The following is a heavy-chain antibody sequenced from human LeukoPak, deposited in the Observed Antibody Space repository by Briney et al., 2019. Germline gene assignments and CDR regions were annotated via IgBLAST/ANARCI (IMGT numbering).Heavy chain of an antibody. CDR1: GGSITNYY. V-gene: IGHV4-59*08. Sequence: SSETLSLTCTVSGGSITNYYWSWIRQPPGKGLEWIGYIYYSGSTNYNPSLKSRVTISVDTSKNQFSLKLSSVTAADTAVYYCARGTYYYDSSGYLSHGDYYYYYYMDVWGKGTTVTVSS. CDR3: ARGTYYYDSSGYLSHGDYYYYYYMDV. CDR2: IYYSGST. J-gene: IGHJ6*03. D-gene: IGHD3-22*01.